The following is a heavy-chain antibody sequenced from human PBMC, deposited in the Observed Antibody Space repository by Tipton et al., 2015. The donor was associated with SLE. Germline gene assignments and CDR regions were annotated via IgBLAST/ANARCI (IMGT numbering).Heavy chain of an antibody. D-gene: IGHD3-16*01. Sequence: TLSLTCIVSGDSISSSTYYWGWIRQPPGKGLEWIGHMYYSGYTYYNPSLESRVTISVDTSKNQFSLKLSSVTAADTAVYYCARGIMGDHDYWGQGTLVTVSS. V-gene: IGHV4-39*07. CDR2: MYYSGYT. J-gene: IGHJ4*02. CDR3: ARGIMGDHDY. CDR1: GDSISSSTYY.